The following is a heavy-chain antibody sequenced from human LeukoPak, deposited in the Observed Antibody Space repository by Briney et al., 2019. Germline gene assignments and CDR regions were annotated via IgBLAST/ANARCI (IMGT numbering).Heavy chain of an antibody. CDR3: ARDASITMDRLDI. CDR1: GYTFTGYY. CDR2: INPNSGGT. Sequence: ASVKVSCKASGYTFTGYYMHWVRQAPGQGLEWMGWINPNSGGTNYAQKFQGRVTMTRDTSISTAYMELSRLRSDDTAVYYCARDASITMDRLDIWGQGTVVTVSS. D-gene: IGHD3-10*01. V-gene: IGHV1-2*02. J-gene: IGHJ3*02.